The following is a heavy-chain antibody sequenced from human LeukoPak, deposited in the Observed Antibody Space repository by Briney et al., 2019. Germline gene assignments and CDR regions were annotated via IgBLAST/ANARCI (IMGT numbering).Heavy chain of an antibody. CDR1: GFTVTSTY. Sequence: GGSLRLSCAASGFTVTSTYMSWVRQAPGKGLEWVSVIYSGGYTSYADSVKGRFTISRDTSKNTLYLQMNSLRAEDTAVYYCARESGWGLPHAFDFWGQGTMVTVSS. J-gene: IGHJ3*01. CDR3: ARESGWGLPHAFDF. V-gene: IGHV3-53*05. D-gene: IGHD3-3*01. CDR2: IYSGGYT.